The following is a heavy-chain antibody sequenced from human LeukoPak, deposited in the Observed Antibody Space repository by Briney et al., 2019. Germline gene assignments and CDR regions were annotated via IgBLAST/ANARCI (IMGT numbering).Heavy chain of an antibody. CDR2: INYSGST. Sequence: SKTLALTWAAAGGSIRNDYWSWIRQPPGKGLEWIAYINYSGSTNYNPSLESRVTISVDTSKNLFSLKFTSVTAADTAVYYCARHRPGERRFDPWGQGTLVTVSS. V-gene: IGHV4-59*08. CDR1: GGSIRNDY. CDR3: ARHRPGERRFDP. J-gene: IGHJ5*02. D-gene: IGHD3-16*01.